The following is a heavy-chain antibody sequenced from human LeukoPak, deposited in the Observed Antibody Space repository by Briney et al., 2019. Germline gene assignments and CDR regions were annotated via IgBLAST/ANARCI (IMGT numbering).Heavy chain of an antibody. D-gene: IGHD6-13*01. CDR2: IYPDDSDT. Sequence: GESLKISCKCSGYSFTSHWIVWVRQMPGKGLEWMGIIYPDDSDTRYSPSFRGQVTISADRSISTAYLQWTSLKASDTAIYYCARTYSTRWHPDDYWGQGTLVTVSS. CDR3: ARTYSTRWHPDDY. V-gene: IGHV5-51*01. J-gene: IGHJ4*02. CDR1: GYSFTSHW.